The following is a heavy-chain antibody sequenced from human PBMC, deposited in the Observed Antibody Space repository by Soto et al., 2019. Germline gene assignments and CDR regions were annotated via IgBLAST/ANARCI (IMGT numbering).Heavy chain of an antibody. D-gene: IGHD5-18*01. CDR1: GGTFSSYA. V-gene: IGHV1-69*12. Sequence: QVQLVQSGAEVKKPGSSVKVSCKASGGTFSSYAISWVRQAPGQGLEWMGGIIPIFGTANYAQKFQGRVTITADESTSTAYMELSSLRSEDTAVYYCARDTAMVYGYYYYCGMDVWGQGTTVTVSS. CDR3: ARDTAMVYGYYYYCGMDV. J-gene: IGHJ6*02. CDR2: IIPIFGTA.